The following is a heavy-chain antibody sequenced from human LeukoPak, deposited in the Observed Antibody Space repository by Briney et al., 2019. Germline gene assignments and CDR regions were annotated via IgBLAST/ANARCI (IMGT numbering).Heavy chain of an antibody. CDR3: AKGRGYCSGGSCYTDY. CDR1: GFTFTNYN. J-gene: IGHJ4*02. CDR2: ISGSGDTT. Sequence: PGGSLRLSCAASGFTFTNYNMNWVRQAPGKGLEWVSTISGSGDTTYDADSVRGRFTISRDNSKNTLYLQMNSLRVEDTAVYYCAKGRGYCSGGSCYTDYWGQGALVTVSS. V-gene: IGHV3-23*01. D-gene: IGHD2-15*01.